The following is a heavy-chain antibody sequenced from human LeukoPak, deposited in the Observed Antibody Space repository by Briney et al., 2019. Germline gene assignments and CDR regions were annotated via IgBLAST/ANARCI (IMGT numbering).Heavy chain of an antibody. Sequence: ASVKVSCKASGYTFTSYYMHWVRQAPEQGLEWMGIINPSGGSTSYAQKFQGRVTMTRDTSTSTIYMELSSLRSEDTAVYYCAREVGQLLTPKYNWFDPWGQGTLVTVSS. J-gene: IGHJ5*02. CDR1: GYTFTSYY. V-gene: IGHV1-46*03. CDR3: AREVGQLLTPKYNWFDP. D-gene: IGHD2-2*01. CDR2: INPSGGST.